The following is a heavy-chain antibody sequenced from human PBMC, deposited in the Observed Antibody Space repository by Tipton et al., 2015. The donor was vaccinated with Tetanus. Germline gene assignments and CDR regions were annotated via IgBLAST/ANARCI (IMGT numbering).Heavy chain of an antibody. CDR3: AREADCSGGSCFSGDFDN. CDR1: GFIFSSYG. V-gene: IGHV3-33*01. CDR2: SWYDGTDT. J-gene: IGHJ4*02. Sequence: CAASGFIFSSYGIHWVRQAPGKGLEWVAVSWYDGTDTYYADSVKGRFTLSRDNSKNTLYLQMNSLRVEDTAVYYCAREADCSGGSCFSGDFDNWGQGTQVPVSS. D-gene: IGHD2-15*01.